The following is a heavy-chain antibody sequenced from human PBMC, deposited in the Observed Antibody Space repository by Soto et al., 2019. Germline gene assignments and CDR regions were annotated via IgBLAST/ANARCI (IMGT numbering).Heavy chain of an antibody. Sequence: ETLSLTCTVSGGSISSSSYYWGWIRQPPGKGLEWVSAISGSGGSTYYADSVKGRFTISRDNSKNTLYLQMNSLRAEDTAVYYCAKDPVGYCSGGSCYHYFDYWGQGTLVTVSS. CDR1: GGSISSSSYY. CDR2: ISGSGGST. CDR3: AKDPVGYCSGGSCYHYFDY. J-gene: IGHJ4*02. D-gene: IGHD2-15*01. V-gene: IGHV3-23*01.